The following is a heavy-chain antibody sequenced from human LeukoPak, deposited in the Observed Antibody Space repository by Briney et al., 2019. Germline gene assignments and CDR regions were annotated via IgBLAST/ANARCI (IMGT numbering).Heavy chain of an antibody. CDR2: INHSGST. D-gene: IGHD4-17*01. CDR1: GGSFSGYY. Sequence: SETLSLTCAVYGGSFSGYYWSWIRQPPGKGLEWIGEINHSGSTNYNPSLKSRVTISVDTSKNQFSLKLSSVTAADTAVYYCASYDYGDYVLDYWGQGTLVTVSS. CDR3: ASYDYGDYVLDY. J-gene: IGHJ4*02. V-gene: IGHV4-34*01.